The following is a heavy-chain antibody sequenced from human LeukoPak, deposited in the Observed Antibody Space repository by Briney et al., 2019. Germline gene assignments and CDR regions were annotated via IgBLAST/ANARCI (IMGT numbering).Heavy chain of an antibody. CDR1: GYSISSGYY. V-gene: IGHV4-38-2*02. J-gene: IGHJ6*02. D-gene: IGHD2-2*01. Sequence: SETLSLTCAVSGYSISSGYYWGWIRQPPGEGLEWIGSIYHSGSTYYNPSLKSRVTISVDTSKSQFSLKLSSVTAADTAVYYCARDYCSSTSCSWGYYYGMDVWGQGTTVTVSS. CDR3: ARDYCSSTSCSWGYYYGMDV. CDR2: IYHSGST.